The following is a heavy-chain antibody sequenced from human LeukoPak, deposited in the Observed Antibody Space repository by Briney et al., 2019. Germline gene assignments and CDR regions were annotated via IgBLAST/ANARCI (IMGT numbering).Heavy chain of an antibody. J-gene: IGHJ6*03. CDR2: IIPIFGTA. CDR1: GGTFSIYA. V-gene: IGHV1-69*05. CDR3: ARVPPPYYYYYYMDV. Sequence: SGKVSCKASGGTFSIYAISWVRQAPGQGLEWMGGIIPIFGTANYAQKFQRRVTITTDESTSTAYMELSSLRSEDAAVYYCARVPPPYYYYYYMDVWGKGTTVSVPS.